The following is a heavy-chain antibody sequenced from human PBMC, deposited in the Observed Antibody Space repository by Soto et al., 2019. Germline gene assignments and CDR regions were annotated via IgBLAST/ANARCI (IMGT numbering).Heavy chain of an antibody. CDR1: GFTFSSYA. Sequence: EVQLLESGGGLVQPGGSLRLSCAASGFTFSSYAMSWVRQAPGKGLEWVSALSGSGGDTYYADPVKGRFTISRDKSKNTLYLQMNSLRAEDTVIYYCAKRGLLRVVVPAARYYLDNWGQGTLVTVSS. J-gene: IGHJ4*02. D-gene: IGHD2-2*01. CDR3: AKRGLLRVVVPAARYYLDN. V-gene: IGHV3-23*01. CDR2: LSGSGGDT.